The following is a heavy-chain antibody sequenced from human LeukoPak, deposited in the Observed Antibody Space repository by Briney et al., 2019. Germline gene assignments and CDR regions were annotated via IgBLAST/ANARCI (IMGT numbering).Heavy chain of an antibody. CDR1: GGSISSSNW. J-gene: IGHJ4*02. CDR2: INQSGST. V-gene: IGHV4-4*02. CDR3: ARGRGSGWPRFDY. Sequence: PSETLSLTCAVSGGSISSSNWWSWVRQPPGKGLEWIGEINQSGSTNQNPSLKSRVTISIDTSKNQFSLKLSSVTAADTAVYYCARGRGSGWPRFDYWGQGTLVTVSS. D-gene: IGHD6-19*01.